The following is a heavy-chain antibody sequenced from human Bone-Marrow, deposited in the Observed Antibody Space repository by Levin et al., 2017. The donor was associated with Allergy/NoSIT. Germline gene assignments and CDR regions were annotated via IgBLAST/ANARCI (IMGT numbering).Heavy chain of an antibody. J-gene: IGHJ6*02. CDR3: VSQKPDPGIPYFFDGLDV. D-gene: IGHD3-9*01. V-gene: IGHV4-31*03. Sequence: SETLSLTCTVSGDSVTDGDYYWNWIRQHPTRGLEWIGYIYYSGAPYYNPYLKSRVTISLDTSKNQFSLKLNSLTAADTAVYYCVSQKPDPGIPYFFDGLDVWGHGTTVTGSS. CDR2: IYYSGAP. CDR1: GDSVTDGDYY.